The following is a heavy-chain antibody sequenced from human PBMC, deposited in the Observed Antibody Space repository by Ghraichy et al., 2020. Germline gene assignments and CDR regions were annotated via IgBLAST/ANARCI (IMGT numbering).Heavy chain of an antibody. Sequence: LSLTCAASGFTFSSYDMNWVRQAPGKGLEWVSYISSSGSTISADSVKGRFTISRDNAKNSLYLQMNNLRAEDTAVYYCAGGDYYYGNYWGQGTLVTVPS. CDR3: AGGDYYYGNY. J-gene: IGHJ4*02. CDR2: ISSSGSTI. D-gene: IGHD3-10*01. V-gene: IGHV3-48*03. CDR1: GFTFSSYD.